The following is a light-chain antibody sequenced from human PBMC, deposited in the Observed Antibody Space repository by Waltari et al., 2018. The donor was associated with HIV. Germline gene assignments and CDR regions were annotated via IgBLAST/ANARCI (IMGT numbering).Light chain of an antibody. CDR3: SSYAGSNNPYV. J-gene: IGLJ1*01. CDR1: SSDLGAYNY. Sequence: QSALTQPPSASGSPGQSVTISCTGTSSDLGAYNYVSWYQQHPDKAPKLMIYDVSKRPSGVPDRCAGSKSGNTASLTVSGLQTEDEADYYCSSYAGSNNPYVFGTGTKVTVL. V-gene: IGLV2-8*01. CDR2: DVS.